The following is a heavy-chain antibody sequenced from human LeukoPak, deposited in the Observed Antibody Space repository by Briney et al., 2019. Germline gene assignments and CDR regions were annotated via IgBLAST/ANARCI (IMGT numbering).Heavy chain of an antibody. D-gene: IGHD3-10*01. Sequence: ASVKVSCKASGGTFSSYAISWVRQAPGQGLEGMGWNNPNSGGTNYAQKFQGRVTMTRGTSISTAYMELSRLRSDDTAVYYCARVRYYGSGKEYYFDYWGQGTLVTVSS. V-gene: IGHV1-2*02. CDR1: GGTFSSYA. CDR2: NNPNSGGT. J-gene: IGHJ4*02. CDR3: ARVRYYGSGKEYYFDY.